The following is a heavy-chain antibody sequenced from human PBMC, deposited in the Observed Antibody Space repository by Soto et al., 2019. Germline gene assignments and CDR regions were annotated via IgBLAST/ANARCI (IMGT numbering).Heavy chain of an antibody. D-gene: IGHD4-17*01. CDR1: GYTFTNYF. CDR3: ARDPTYGGNPKWYFDL. J-gene: IGHJ2*01. CDR2: SNAGNGYT. Sequence: QVQVVQSGAEVKKPGASVKVSCTASGYTFTNYFMHWVRQAPGQGLAWMGWSNAGNGYTKYSQKFQGRVTMTRDTSASTAAMELSSLRSEDTAVYYCARDPTYGGNPKWYFDLWGRGALVTVPS. V-gene: IGHV1-3*01.